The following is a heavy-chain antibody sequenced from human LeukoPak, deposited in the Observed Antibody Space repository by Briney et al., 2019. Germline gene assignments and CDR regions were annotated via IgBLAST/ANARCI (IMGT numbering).Heavy chain of an antibody. V-gene: IGHV3-33*01. J-gene: IGHJ4*02. CDR2: IWYDGSNR. CDR3: ASGSIHYDILTGPFDY. D-gene: IGHD3-9*01. CDR1: GFTFSSYG. Sequence: GGSLRLSCAASGFTFSSYGMHWVRQAPGKGLEWVAVIWYDGSNRYYADSVKGRFTTSRDDSKNTLYLQMNSLRAEDTAVYYCASGSIHYDILTGPFDYWGQGTLVTVSS.